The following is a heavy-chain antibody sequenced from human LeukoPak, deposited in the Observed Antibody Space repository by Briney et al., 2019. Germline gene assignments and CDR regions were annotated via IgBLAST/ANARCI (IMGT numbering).Heavy chain of an antibody. V-gene: IGHV4-31*03. J-gene: IGHJ5*02. CDR3: ARSSPPDSSGYYQAYNWFDP. Sequence: SQTLSLTCTVSGGSISSGGYYWSWIRQHPGKGLEWIGYIYYSGSTYYNPSLKSRVTISVDTSKNQFSLKLSSVTAADTAVYYCARSSPPDSSGYYQAYNWFDPWGQGTLVTVSS. CDR1: GGSISSGGYY. D-gene: IGHD3-22*01. CDR2: IYYSGST.